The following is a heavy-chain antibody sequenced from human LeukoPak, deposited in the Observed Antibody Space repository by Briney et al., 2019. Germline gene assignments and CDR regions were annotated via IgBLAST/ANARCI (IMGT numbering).Heavy chain of an antibody. J-gene: IGHJ4*02. D-gene: IGHD3-9*01. CDR3: AKGTLGDILTGYYNY. CDR2: ISWNSGSI. Sequence: GRSLRLSCAASGFTFDDYAMHWVRQAPGKGLEWVSGISWNSGSIGYADSVKGRFTISRDNAKNSLYLQMNSLRAEDMALYYCAKGTLGDILTGYYNYWGQGALVTVSS. CDR1: GFTFDDYA. V-gene: IGHV3-9*03.